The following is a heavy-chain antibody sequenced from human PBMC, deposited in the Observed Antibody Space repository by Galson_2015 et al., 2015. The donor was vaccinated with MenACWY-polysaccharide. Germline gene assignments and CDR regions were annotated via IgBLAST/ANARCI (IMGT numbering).Heavy chain of an antibody. V-gene: IGHV3-15*01. CDR1: GFTFSNAW. CDR3: TTDKLRFLEWARSDAFDI. J-gene: IGHJ3*02. CDR2: IKSKTGGGTT. Sequence: SLRLSCAASGFTFSNAWMSWVRQAPGKGLEWVGRIKSKTGGGTTDYAAPVRGRFTISRDDSKNTLYLQMNSPKNEDTAVYYCTTDKLRFLEWARSDAFDIWGQGTMVTVSS. D-gene: IGHD3-3*01.